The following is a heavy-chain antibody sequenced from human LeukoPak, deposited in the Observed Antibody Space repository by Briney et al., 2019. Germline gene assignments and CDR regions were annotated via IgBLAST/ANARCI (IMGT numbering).Heavy chain of an antibody. J-gene: IGHJ6*02. V-gene: IGHV1-18*01. Sequence: ASVKVSCKASGYTFTSYGISWVRQAPGQGLEWMGWISAYNGNTNYEQKLQGRVTMTTDTSTSTAYMELRSLRSDDTAVYYCATSPNDFWSGYNYYYGLDVWGQGTTVTVSS. CDR3: ATSPNDFWSGYNYYYGLDV. CDR2: ISAYNGNT. CDR1: GYTFTSYG. D-gene: IGHD3-3*01.